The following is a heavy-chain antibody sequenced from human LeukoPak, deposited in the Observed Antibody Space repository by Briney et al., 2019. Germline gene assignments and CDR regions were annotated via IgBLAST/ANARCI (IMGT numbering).Heavy chain of an antibody. CDR2: IYYSGST. CDR3: ARDKIGMDV. CDR1: GGSVSSGSYY. V-gene: IGHV4-61*01. J-gene: IGHJ6*02. Sequence: SSETLSLTCTVSGGSVSSGSYYWSWIRQPPGKGLEWIGYIYYSGSTNYNPSLKSRVTISVDTSKNQFSLKLSSVTAADTAVYYCARDKIGMDVWGQGTTVTVSS.